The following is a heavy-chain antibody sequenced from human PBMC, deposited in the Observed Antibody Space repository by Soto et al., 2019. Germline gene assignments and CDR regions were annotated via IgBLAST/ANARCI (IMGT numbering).Heavy chain of an antibody. CDR1: GGSISSSNW. CDR3: ARTPWDGYTGYYFDY. Sequence: QVQLQESGPGLVKPSGTLSLTCAVSGGSISSSNWWNWVRQPPGKGLEWIGESYHSGSTNYNPSLKSRVTISVDKSKNQFSLKLSSVTAADTAVYSCARTPWDGYTGYYFDYWGQGTLVTVSS. CDR2: SYHSGST. J-gene: IGHJ4*02. D-gene: IGHD5-18*01. V-gene: IGHV4-4*02.